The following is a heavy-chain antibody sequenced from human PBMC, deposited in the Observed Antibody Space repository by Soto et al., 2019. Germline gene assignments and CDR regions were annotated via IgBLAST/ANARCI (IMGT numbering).Heavy chain of an antibody. CDR3: AADITDRNHY. D-gene: IGHD1-20*01. CDR2: IHYRGGT. Sequence: SETLSLTCTVSGGSINSGGYYWGWIRQHPGKGLEWIGYIHYRGGTSYNPSLKSRGSISLDTSGHHFSLKLTSVTAADTAVYYCAADITDRNHYWGQGTLVTVSS. J-gene: IGHJ4*02. V-gene: IGHV4-31*03. CDR1: GGSINSGGYY.